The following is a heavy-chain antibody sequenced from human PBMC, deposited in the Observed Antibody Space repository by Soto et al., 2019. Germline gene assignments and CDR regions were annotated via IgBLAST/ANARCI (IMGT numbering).Heavy chain of an antibody. V-gene: IGHV5-51*01. CDR3: ARSPDLWFGELLGHYYGMDV. J-gene: IGHJ6*02. CDR2: IYPGDSDT. CDR1: GYSFTSYW. D-gene: IGHD3-10*01. Sequence: PGESLKISSKDSGYSFTSYWISWVRQMPGKGLEWMGIIYPGDSDTRYSPSFQGQVTISADKSISTAYLQWSSLKASDTAMYYCARSPDLWFGELLGHYYGMDVWGQGTTVTVSS.